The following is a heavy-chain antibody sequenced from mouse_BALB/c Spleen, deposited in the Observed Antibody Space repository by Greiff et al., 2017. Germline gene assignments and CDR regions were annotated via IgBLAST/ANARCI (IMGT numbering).Heavy chain of an antibody. J-gene: IGHJ3*01. CDR3: ARHRDYYGSKAWFAY. CDR2: IYAGTGGT. Sequence: YISWLKQKPGQSLEWIAWIYAGTGGTSYNQKFTGKAHLTVDTSSSTAYMQFSSLTTEDSAIYYCARHRDYYGSKAWFAYWGQGTLVTVSA. CDR1: Y. D-gene: IGHD1-1*01. V-gene: IGHV1-84*02.